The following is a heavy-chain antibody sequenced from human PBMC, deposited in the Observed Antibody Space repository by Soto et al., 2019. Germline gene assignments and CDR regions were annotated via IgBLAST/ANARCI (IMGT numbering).Heavy chain of an antibody. J-gene: IGHJ4*02. CDR1: GYTFTGYY. CDR3: ARVQWELLRYYFDY. D-gene: IGHD1-26*01. V-gene: IGHV1-2*02. Sequence: GASVKVSCKASGYTFTGYYMHWVLQAPGQGLEWMGWINPNSGGTNYAQKFQGRVTMTRDTSISTAYMELSRLRSDDTAVYYCARVQWELLRYYFDYWGQGTLVTVSS. CDR2: INPNSGGT.